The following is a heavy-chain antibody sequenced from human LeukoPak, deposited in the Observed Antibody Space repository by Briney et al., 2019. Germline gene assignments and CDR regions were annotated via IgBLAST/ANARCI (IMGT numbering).Heavy chain of an antibody. Sequence: SETLSLTCTVSGGSISSYYWGWIRQPPGKGLEWIGSIYYSGSTYYNPSLKSRVTISVDTSKNQFSLKLSSVTAADTAVYYCARHWRIFEGGYYMDVWGKGTTVTVSS. CDR1: GGSISSYY. CDR3: ARHWRIFEGGYYMDV. J-gene: IGHJ6*03. D-gene: IGHD3-3*01. CDR2: IYYSGST. V-gene: IGHV4-39*01.